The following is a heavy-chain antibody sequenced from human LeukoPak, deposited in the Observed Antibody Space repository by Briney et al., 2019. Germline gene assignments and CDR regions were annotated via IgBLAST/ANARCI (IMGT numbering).Heavy chain of an antibody. V-gene: IGHV3-23*01. CDR3: AKATIGTVVTPGRLDP. D-gene: IGHD4-23*01. CDR1: GFTFSSYA. Sequence: GGSLRLSCAVSGFTFSSYAMSWVRQTPGKGLEWVAAITGAGGSTVYTDSVKGRFTISRDNSKNTLYLQMNTLIPEDTAVYYCAKATIGTVVTPGRLDPWCQGTLVTVSS. J-gene: IGHJ5*02. CDR2: ITGAGGST.